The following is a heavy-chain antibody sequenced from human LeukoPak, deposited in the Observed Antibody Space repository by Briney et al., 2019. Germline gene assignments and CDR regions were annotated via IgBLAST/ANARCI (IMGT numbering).Heavy chain of an antibody. Sequence: SETLSLTCTVSGGSISSYYWSWIRQPPGKGLEWIGSIYYSGSTYYNPSLKSRVTISVDTSKNQFSLKLSSVTAADTAVYYCARGRGNYYDSSGYYSPFDYWGQGTLVTVSS. CDR3: ARGRGNYYDSSGYYSPFDY. D-gene: IGHD3-22*01. V-gene: IGHV4-59*12. CDR1: GGSISSYY. J-gene: IGHJ4*02. CDR2: IYYSGST.